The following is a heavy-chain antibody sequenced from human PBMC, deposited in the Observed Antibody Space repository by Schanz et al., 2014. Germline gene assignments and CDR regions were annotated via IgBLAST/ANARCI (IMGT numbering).Heavy chain of an antibody. D-gene: IGHD3-3*02. J-gene: IGHJ6*03. V-gene: IGHV4-59*12. Sequence: QVQLQESGPGLVKPSETLSLTCTISGGSISTYYWTWIRQPPGKGLEWIGYIYDSETSNSNPYLKSRVTISVDSSKNQFSLMLNSVTAADTAVYYCARRHHFRSGPYYYYYMDVWGKGTTVTVSS. CDR1: GGSISTYY. CDR3: ARRHHFRSGPYYYYYMDV. CDR2: IYDSETS.